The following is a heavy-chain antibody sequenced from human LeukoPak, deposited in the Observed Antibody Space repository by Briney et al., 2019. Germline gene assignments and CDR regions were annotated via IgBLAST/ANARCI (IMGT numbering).Heavy chain of an antibody. Sequence: PSETLSLTCTVSGCSISSYYWSWIRQPPGKGLEWIGYIYYSGSTNYNASLKSRVTISVDTSKNQFSLKLSSVTAAETAVYYCASQPTLGYCSGVSCYSGWFDPGGQGTLVT. D-gene: IGHD2-15*01. J-gene: IGHJ5*02. V-gene: IGHV4-59*08. CDR2: IYYSGST. CDR3: ASQPTLGYCSGVSCYSGWFDP. CDR1: GCSISSYY.